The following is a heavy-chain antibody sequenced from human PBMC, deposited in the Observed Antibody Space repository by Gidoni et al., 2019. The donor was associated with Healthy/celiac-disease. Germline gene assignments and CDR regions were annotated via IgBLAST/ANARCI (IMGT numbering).Heavy chain of an antibody. CDR3: ARSSSPLYYFDY. J-gene: IGHJ4*02. Sequence: EVQLLESGGGLVQPGGSLRRSCAASGFTFSSYAMSWVRQAPGKGLEWVSAISGSGGSTYYADSVKGRFTISRDNSKNTLYLQMNSLRAEDTAVYYCARSSSPLYYFDYWGQGTLVTVSS. CDR1: GFTFSSYA. CDR2: ISGSGGST. D-gene: IGHD6-13*01. V-gene: IGHV3-23*01.